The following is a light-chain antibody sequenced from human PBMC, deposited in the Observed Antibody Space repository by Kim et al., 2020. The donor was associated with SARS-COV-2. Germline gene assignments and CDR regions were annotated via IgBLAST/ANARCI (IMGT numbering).Light chain of an antibody. CDR1: SSDVGGLKY. V-gene: IGLV2-14*01. Sequence: QSNTIACTGASSDVGGLKYVSWYQPHPGKAPKLVIYEVSNRPSGVSIRFSGSKSGNTASLTISELQAEDDADYYCSSYIRGSTNYVFGTGTKVTVL. CDR3: SSYIRGSTNYV. CDR2: EVS. J-gene: IGLJ1*01.